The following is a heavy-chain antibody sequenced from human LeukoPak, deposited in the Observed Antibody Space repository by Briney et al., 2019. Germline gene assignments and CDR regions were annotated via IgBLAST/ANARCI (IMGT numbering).Heavy chain of an antibody. Sequence: HAGGSLRLSCAASGFTVSSNYMSWVRQAPGKGLEWVSSISTSGGRIYYADSVKGRFTISRDNSKNTLYLQMNSLRAEDTAVYYCARAPYGDEPSFDYWGQGTLVTVSS. CDR2: ISTSGGRI. J-gene: IGHJ4*02. V-gene: IGHV3-53*01. CDR3: ARAPYGDEPSFDY. CDR1: GFTVSSNY. D-gene: IGHD4-17*01.